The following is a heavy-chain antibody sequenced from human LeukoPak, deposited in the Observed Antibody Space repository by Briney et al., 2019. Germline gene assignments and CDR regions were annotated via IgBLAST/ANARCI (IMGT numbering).Heavy chain of an antibody. CDR3: ARPNLYSTSLDAFDI. J-gene: IGHJ3*02. CDR1: GFTFSSYS. CDR2: IGSSSSYI. V-gene: IGHV3-21*01. Sequence: GGSLRLSCAASGFTFSSYSMNWVRQAPGKGLEWVSSIGSSSSYIYYADSVKGRFTISRDNAKNSLYLQVNSLRAEDTAVYYCARPNLYSTSLDAFDIWGQGTMVTVSS. D-gene: IGHD2-8*01.